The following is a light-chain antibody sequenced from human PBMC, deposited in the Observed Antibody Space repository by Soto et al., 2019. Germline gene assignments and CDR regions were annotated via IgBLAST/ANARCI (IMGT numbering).Light chain of an antibody. Sequence: QSVLTQPPSASGSPGQSVTISCTGTSSDVGAYNYVSWYQQHEGKAPKLVIYEVTKRPSGVPDRFSGSKSANTASLTVSGLQAEDEADYYCSSFASSNTWVFGGGTKLTVL. J-gene: IGLJ3*02. CDR2: EVT. CDR3: SSFASSNTWV. V-gene: IGLV2-8*01. CDR1: SSDVGAYNY.